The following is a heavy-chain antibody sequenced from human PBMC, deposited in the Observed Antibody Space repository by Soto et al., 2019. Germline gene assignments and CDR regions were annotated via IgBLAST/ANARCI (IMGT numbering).Heavy chain of an antibody. Sequence: VQLVQSGAEVKRPGSSVRVSCKASGGTFSSYALSWVRQAPGGGLDWMGGTIPIFGTANYAQKFQGRLTITADESTTTAYMELSSLRSDDTAVYYCVSKDGESSDYWGQGTLVTVSS. CDR3: VSKDGESSDY. J-gene: IGHJ4*02. D-gene: IGHD2-2*01. CDR1: GGTFSSYA. V-gene: IGHV1-69*01. CDR2: TIPIFGTA.